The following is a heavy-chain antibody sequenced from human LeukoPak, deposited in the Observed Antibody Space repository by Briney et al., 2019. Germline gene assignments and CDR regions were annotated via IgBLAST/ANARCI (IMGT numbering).Heavy chain of an antibody. V-gene: IGHV3-23*01. D-gene: IGHD3-3*01. J-gene: IGHJ2*01. CDR3: AKISLYDFWSGYYKPYWYFDL. CDR2: ISASGGST. Sequence: GGSLRLSCAASGFTFSSYWMSWVRQAPGKGLKWVSAISASGGSTNNADSVKGRFTISRDNSKSILYLQMNSLRAEDTAVYYCAKISLYDFWSGYYKPYWYFDLWGRGTLVTVSS. CDR1: GFTFSSYW.